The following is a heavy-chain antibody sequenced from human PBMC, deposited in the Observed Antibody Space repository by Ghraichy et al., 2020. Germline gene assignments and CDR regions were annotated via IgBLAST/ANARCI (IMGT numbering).Heavy chain of an antibody. Sequence: SETLSLTCAVYGGSFSGYYWSWIRQPPGKGLEWIGEINHSGSTNYNPSLKSRVTISVDTSKNQFSLKLSSVTAADTAVYYCARIRSRRGSGSYRYYYYYGMDVWGQGTTVTVSS. J-gene: IGHJ6*02. CDR3: ARIRSRRGSGSYRYYYYYGMDV. CDR2: INHSGST. V-gene: IGHV4-34*01. CDR1: GGSFSGYY. D-gene: IGHD3-10*01.